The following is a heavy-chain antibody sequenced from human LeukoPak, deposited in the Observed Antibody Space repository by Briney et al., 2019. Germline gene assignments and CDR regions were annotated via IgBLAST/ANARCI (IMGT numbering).Heavy chain of an antibody. D-gene: IGHD6-13*01. CDR1: GFTFSSYG. J-gene: IGHJ4*02. Sequence: GGPLRLSCAASGFTFSSYGMHWVRQAPGKGLEWVAFIRYDGSNKYYADSVKGRFTISRDNSKNTLYLQMNSLRAEDTAVYYCAKMGSSSWYFDYWGQGTLVTVSS. V-gene: IGHV3-30*02. CDR3: AKMGSSSWYFDY. CDR2: IRYDGSNK.